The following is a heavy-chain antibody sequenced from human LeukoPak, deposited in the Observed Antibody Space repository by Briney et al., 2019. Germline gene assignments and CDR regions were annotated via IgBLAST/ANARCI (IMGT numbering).Heavy chain of an antibody. D-gene: IGHD3-22*01. CDR1: GYTLTELS. J-gene: IGHJ4*02. V-gene: IGHV1-18*01. Sequence: ASVKVSCKVSGYTLTELSMHWVRQAPGQGLEWMGWISAYNGNTNYAQKLQGRVTMTTDTSTSTAYMELRSLRSDDTAVYYCARVRISYYDSSGYYCFDYWGQGTLVTVSS. CDR2: ISAYNGNT. CDR3: ARVRISYYDSSGYYCFDY.